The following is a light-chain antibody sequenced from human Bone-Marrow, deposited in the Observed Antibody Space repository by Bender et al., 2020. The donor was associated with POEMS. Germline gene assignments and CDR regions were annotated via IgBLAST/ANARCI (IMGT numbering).Light chain of an antibody. J-gene: IGLJ2*01. CDR2: DAT. CDR3: QSYDSGLGCVV. CDR1: SGDVGTYSF. Sequence: QSALTQPASVSGSPGQSITISCTGTSGDVGTYSFVSWYQQHSGKAPKLMIYDATKQPSGVSSRFSGSRSGNTASLTISGLQADDEADYYCQSYDSGLGCVVFGGGTRLTVL. V-gene: IGLV2-23*01.